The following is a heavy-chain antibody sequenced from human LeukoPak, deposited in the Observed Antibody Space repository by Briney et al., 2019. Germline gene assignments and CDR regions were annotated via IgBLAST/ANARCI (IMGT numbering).Heavy chain of an antibody. CDR2: ISYDGSNK. V-gene: IGHV3-30*18. CDR3: AKDRPERYFDWFYYYYGMGV. Sequence: SGGSLRLSCAASGFTFSSYGMHWVRQAPGKGLEWVAVISYDGSNKYYADSVKGRFTISRDNSKNTLYLQMNSLRAEDTAVYYCAKDRPERYFDWFYYYYGMGVWGKGTTVTVSS. J-gene: IGHJ6*04. CDR1: GFTFSSYG. D-gene: IGHD3-9*01.